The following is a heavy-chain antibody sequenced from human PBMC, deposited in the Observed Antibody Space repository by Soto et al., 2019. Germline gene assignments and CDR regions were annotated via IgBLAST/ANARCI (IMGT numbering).Heavy chain of an antibody. D-gene: IGHD3-22*01. V-gene: IGHV4-30-4*01. CDR2: IYYSGST. CDR3: ARDAYDSSGYYGDI. J-gene: IGHJ3*02. CDR1: GGSISSGDYY. Sequence: SETLSLTCTVSGGSISSGDYYWSWIRQPPGKGLEWIGYIYYSGSTYYNPSLKSRVTISVDTSKNQFSLKLSSVTAADTAVYYCARDAYDSSGYYGDIWGQGTMVTVSS.